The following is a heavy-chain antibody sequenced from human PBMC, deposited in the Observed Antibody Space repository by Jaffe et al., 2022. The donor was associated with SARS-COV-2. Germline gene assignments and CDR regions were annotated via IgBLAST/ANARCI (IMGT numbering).Heavy chain of an antibody. CDR3: ASGGGVAVDY. Sequence: QVQLQESGPGLVKPSQTLSLTCTVSGGSISSGSYYWSWIRQPAGKGLEWIGRIYTSGSTNYNPSLKSRVTISVDTSKNQFSLKLSSVTAADTAVYYCASGGGVAVDYWGQGTLVTVSS. CDR1: GGSISSGSYY. D-gene: IGHD2-15*01. CDR2: IYTSGST. J-gene: IGHJ4*02. V-gene: IGHV4-61*02.